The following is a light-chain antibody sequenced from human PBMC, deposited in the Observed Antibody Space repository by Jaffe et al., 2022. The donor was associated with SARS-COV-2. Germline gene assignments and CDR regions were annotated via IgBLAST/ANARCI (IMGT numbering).Light chain of an antibody. Sequence: DIQLTQSPTFLSASVGDRVTITCRASQGLSSYLAWYQQKPGKAPKVLIYAASTLQSGVPPRFSGSGSGTEFTLTISSLQPEDFATYYCQQLNSPWTFGQGTKVEIK. J-gene: IGKJ1*01. CDR2: AAS. CDR3: QQLNSPWT. V-gene: IGKV1-9*01. CDR1: QGLSSY.